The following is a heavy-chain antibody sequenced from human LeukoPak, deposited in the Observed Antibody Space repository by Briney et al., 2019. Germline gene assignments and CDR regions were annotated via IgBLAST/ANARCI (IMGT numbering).Heavy chain of an antibody. CDR2: IYTSGST. Sequence: SETLSLTCTVYGGSISSSSYYWSWIRQPAGKGLEWIGRIYTSGSTNYNPSLKSRVTMSVDTSKNQFSLKLSSVTAADTAVYYCARDFGSGSPFDYWGQGTLVTVSS. CDR3: ARDFGSGSPFDY. CDR1: GGSISSSSYY. J-gene: IGHJ4*02. D-gene: IGHD3-10*01. V-gene: IGHV4-61*02.